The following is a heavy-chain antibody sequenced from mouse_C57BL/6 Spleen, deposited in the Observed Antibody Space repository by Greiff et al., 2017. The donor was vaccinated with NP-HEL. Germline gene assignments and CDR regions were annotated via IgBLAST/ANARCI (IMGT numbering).Heavy chain of an antibody. CDR2: IHPISGST. CDR1: GYTFTSSW. J-gene: IGHJ3*01. D-gene: IGHD2-4*01. Sequence: QVQLQQPGPELVKPGASGKLSCKASGYTFTSSWIHWVKQSPGQGLEWIGMIHPISGSTNYNEKFKSKATLTVDKSSSTAYMQLSSLTSEDSAVYYCARDEGLREGFAYWGQGTLVTVSA. CDR3: ARDEGLREGFAY. V-gene: IGHV1-64*01.